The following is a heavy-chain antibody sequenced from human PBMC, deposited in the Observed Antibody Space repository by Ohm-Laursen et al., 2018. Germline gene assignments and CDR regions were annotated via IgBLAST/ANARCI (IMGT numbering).Heavy chain of an antibody. CDR2: ADSGGSAT. V-gene: IGHV3-74*01. CDR1: GFTFSTYP. Sequence: SLRLSCTASGFTFSTYPMHWVRQGPGKGVVWVSRADSGGSATSYADSVKGRFTISRDNAKNTLYLQMNSLRAEDTAVYYCARDARDALRLLEIDYWGQGTLVTVSS. D-gene: IGHD3-3*01. J-gene: IGHJ4*02. CDR3: ARDARDALRLLEIDY.